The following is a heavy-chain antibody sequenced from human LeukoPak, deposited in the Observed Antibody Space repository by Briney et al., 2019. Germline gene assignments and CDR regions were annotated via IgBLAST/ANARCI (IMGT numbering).Heavy chain of an antibody. CDR1: GGSISSGGYY. J-gene: IGHJ6*03. D-gene: IGHD1-26*01. CDR2: IYHTGST. V-gene: IGHV4-30-2*01. Sequence: PSETLSLTCTVSGGSISSGGYYWSWIRQPPGKGLEWIGYIYHTGSTHYNPSLKSRVTISIDRSKNQFSLKLNSVTAADTAVYFCARGIGKGDYYNYYYMDVWGKGTTVTVSS. CDR3: ARGIGKGDYYNYYYMDV.